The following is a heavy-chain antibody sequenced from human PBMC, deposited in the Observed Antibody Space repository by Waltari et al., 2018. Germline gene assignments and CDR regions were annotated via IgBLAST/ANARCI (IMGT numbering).Heavy chain of an antibody. V-gene: IGHV3-23*01. CDR3: AKDRGVYYDFWSGYYEPRLPDHGMDV. CDR1: GFTFRSYA. J-gene: IGHJ6*02. CDR2: ISGSGGST. Sequence: EVQLLESGGGLVQPGGSLRLSCAASGFTFRSYAMSWVRQAPGKGLEWVSAISGSGGSTYYADSVKGRFTISRDNSKNTLYLQMNSLRAEDTAVYYCAKDRGVYYDFWSGYYEPRLPDHGMDVWGQGTTVTVSS. D-gene: IGHD3-3*01.